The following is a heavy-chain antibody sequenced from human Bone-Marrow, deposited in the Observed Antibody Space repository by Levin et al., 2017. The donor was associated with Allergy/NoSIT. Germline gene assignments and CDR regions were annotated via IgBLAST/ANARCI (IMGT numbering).Heavy chain of an antibody. Sequence: LSLTCAASGFTFSSYAMNWVRQAPGKGLEWVSVISGSGGSTKYADSVKGRFTMSRDNSRNTLYLQMNSLRDEDTAVYYCAKEKVPYCSSSSCYMPDYWGQGTLVTVSS. D-gene: IGHD2-2*02. CDR2: ISGSGGST. J-gene: IGHJ4*02. V-gene: IGHV3-23*01. CDR1: GFTFSSYA. CDR3: AKEKVPYCSSSSCYMPDY.